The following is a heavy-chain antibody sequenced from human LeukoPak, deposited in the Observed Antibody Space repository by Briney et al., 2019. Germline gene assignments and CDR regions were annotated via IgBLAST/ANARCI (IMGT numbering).Heavy chain of an antibody. V-gene: IGHV4-38-2*02. J-gene: IGHJ4*02. Sequence: PSETLSLTCAVSGYSISSGYYWCWIRQPPQKGLEWIATIYRTGSTYYNPSLKSRVTISVDTSKNQFSLKLSSVTAADTAVYYCAREGSGNTLGYWGQGTLVTVSS. CDR1: GYSISSGYY. D-gene: IGHD2-15*01. CDR2: IYRTGST. CDR3: AREGSGNTLGY.